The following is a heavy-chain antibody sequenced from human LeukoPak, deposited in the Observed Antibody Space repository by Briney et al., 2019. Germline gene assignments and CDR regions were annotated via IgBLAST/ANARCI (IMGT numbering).Heavy chain of an antibody. D-gene: IGHD3-22*01. CDR1: GFTFSSYG. V-gene: IGHV3-30*18. CDR2: ISYDGSNK. Sequence: GGSLRLSCAASGFTFSSYGMHWVRQAPGKGLEWVAVISYDGSNKYYADSVKGRFTISRDNSKNTLYLQMNSLKAEDTAIYYCAKDPTDFDSSGQTYFDYWGQGTLVTVSS. J-gene: IGHJ4*02. CDR3: AKDPTDFDSSGQTYFDY.